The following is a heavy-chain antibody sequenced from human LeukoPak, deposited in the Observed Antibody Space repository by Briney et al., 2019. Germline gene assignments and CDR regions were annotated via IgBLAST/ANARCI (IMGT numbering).Heavy chain of an antibody. Sequence: SETLSLTCTVSGGSISSYYWSWIRQPPGKGLEWIGYIYYSGSTNYNPSLKSRVTISVDTSKNQFSLKLSSVTAADTAVYYCARDLRELPKKGHAFDIWGQGTMVTVSS. CDR2: IYYSGST. J-gene: IGHJ3*02. V-gene: IGHV4-59*01. CDR1: GGSISSYY. D-gene: IGHD1-26*01. CDR3: ARDLRELPKKGHAFDI.